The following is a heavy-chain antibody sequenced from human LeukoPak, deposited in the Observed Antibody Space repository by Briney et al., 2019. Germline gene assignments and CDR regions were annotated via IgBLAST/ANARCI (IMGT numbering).Heavy chain of an antibody. CDR2: LNPSGGSS. CDR3: VRHNHMDV. CDR1: GYTVTSYY. V-gene: IGHV1-46*01. J-gene: IGHJ6*02. Sequence: ASVKVSCKASGYTVTSYYMHWVRQAPGQGLEWMAILNPSGGSSNYAQKFQGRATLTRATSTGTVYMELSSLRSEDTAVYYCVRHNHMDVWGQGTTVTVSS.